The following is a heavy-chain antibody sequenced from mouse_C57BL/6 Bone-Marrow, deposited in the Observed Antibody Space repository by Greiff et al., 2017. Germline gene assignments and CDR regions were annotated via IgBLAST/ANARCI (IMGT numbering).Heavy chain of an antibody. D-gene: IGHD3-1*01. CDR1: GFSLSTSGMG. CDR2: IYWDDDK. CDR3: ARSTARALYYFDY. J-gene: IGHJ2*01. Sequence: QVTLKESGPGILQSSQTLRLTCSFSGFSLSTSGMGVSWIRQPSGKGLEWLVHIYWDDDKRSNPTLKSRLTITKDTTRNQVFLMITSLDTADTSTYYCARSTARALYYFDYWGQGTTLTVSS. V-gene: IGHV8-12*01.